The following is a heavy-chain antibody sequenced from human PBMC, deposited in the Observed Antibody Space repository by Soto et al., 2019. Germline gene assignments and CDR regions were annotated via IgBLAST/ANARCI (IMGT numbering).Heavy chain of an antibody. D-gene: IGHD1-1*01. V-gene: IGHV3-72*01. CDR1: GFTFSDHY. J-gene: IGHJ4*02. Sequence: GGSLSLSCAASGFTFSDHYMDWVRQAPGRGLEWVARSRNKANSYTTEYAASVEGRFTISRDDSKNSLFLQMNSLKTEDTAVYYCARTSTNYFFDYWGQGVLVTVSS. CDR2: SRNKANSYTT. CDR3: ARTSTNYFFDY.